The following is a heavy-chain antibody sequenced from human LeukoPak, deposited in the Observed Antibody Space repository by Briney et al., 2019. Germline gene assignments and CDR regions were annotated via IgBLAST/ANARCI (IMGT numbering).Heavy chain of an antibody. CDR1: GFTFSDYE. D-gene: IGHD3-9*01. Sequence: GGSLTLSCAGSGFTFSDYEMNWVRQAPGKGLEWVSYISRVGTTIYYSDSVKGRFIVSRDNAKNSLFLQMNTLRADDTAVYYCARDILTGFSKYFDYWGQGTLVTVSS. V-gene: IGHV3-48*03. CDR2: ISRVGTTI. J-gene: IGHJ4*02. CDR3: ARDILTGFSKYFDY.